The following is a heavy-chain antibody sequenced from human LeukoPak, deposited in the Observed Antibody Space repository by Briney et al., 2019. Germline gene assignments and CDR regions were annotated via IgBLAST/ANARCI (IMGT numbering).Heavy chain of an antibody. D-gene: IGHD4-17*01. J-gene: IGHJ5*02. CDR2: IYSSGST. V-gene: IGHV4-59*08. CDR1: GGSISSYY. Sequence: PSETLSLTCTVSGGSISSYYWSWIRQPPGKELEWIGYIYSSGSTNYNPSLKSRVTISVDTSKNQFSLKLSSVTAADTAVYYCARHTESRPFAPWGQGTLVTVSS. CDR3: ARHTESRPFAP.